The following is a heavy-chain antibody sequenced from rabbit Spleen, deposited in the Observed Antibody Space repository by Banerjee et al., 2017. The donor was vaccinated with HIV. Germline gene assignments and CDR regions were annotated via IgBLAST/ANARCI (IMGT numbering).Heavy chain of an antibody. CDR3: ARDLVAAIGWNFNL. V-gene: IGHV1S45*01. CDR2: IYADSSGST. CDR1: GFSFSSSYY. Sequence: QEQLVESGGDLVKPEGSLTLTCTASGFSFSSSYYMCWVRQAPEKGLECIACIYADSSGSTYYASWAKGRFTISKTSSTTVTLEMTSLTAADTATYFCARDLVAAIGWNFNLWGQGTLVTVS. J-gene: IGHJ4*01. D-gene: IGHD5-1*01.